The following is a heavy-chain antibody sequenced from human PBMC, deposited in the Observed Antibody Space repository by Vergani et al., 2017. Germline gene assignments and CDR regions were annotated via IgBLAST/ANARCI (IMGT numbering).Heavy chain of an antibody. D-gene: IGHD1-26*01. Sequence: QVQLVESGGGVVQPGRSLRPSCAAPGFTFSSYGMHWVRQAPGKGPEWVAVISYDGSNKYYADSVKGRFTISRDNSQNTLNLQMDRLRTEDTAVYYCAKDPSLARLGGSFFDYWGQGTLVTVSS. CDR3: AKDPSLARLGGSFFDY. CDR2: ISYDGSNK. V-gene: IGHV3-30*18. CDR1: GFTFSSYG. J-gene: IGHJ4*02.